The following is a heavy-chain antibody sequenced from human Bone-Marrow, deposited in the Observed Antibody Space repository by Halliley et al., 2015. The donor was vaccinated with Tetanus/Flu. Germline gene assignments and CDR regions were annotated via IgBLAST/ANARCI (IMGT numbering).Heavy chain of an antibody. CDR3: ARDQDCTSGSCYSVDWYYFDH. J-gene: IGHJ4*02. D-gene: IGHD2-15*01. V-gene: IGHV1-46*01. CDR2: GSP. Sequence: GSPNYAQRFQGRVTMPSDTSTSTIYMELSSLRSEDTAVYFCARDQDCTSGSCYSVDWYYFDHWGQGTLVTVSS.